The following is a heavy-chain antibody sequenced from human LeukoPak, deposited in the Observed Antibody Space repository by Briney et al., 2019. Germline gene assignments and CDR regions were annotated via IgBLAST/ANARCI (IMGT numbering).Heavy chain of an antibody. D-gene: IGHD3-22*01. CDR2: ITYHGGNK. CDR1: NFTFSTYT. CDR3: ARDGKLGYYDTSGFFPDY. V-gene: IGHV3-30-3*01. J-gene: IGHJ4*02. Sequence: GGSLRLSCVASNFTFSTYTMHWVRQAPGKGLEWVAVITYHGGNKYYADSVKGRFTVSRDNSKNTLYLQMNSLRAEDTAVYYCARDGKLGYYDTSGFFPDYWGQGTLVTVSS.